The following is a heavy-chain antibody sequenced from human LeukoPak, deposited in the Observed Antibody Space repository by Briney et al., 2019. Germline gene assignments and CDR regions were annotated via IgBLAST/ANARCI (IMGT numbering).Heavy chain of an antibody. Sequence: GGSLRLSCAASGFTVSSNYMSWVRQAPGKGLEWVSVIYSGGSTYYADSVKGRFTISRDNSKNTLYLQMNSLRAEDTAVYYCASLRYFDWLAPFDYWGQGTLVTVSS. CDR1: GFTVSSNY. V-gene: IGHV3-66*01. CDR3: ASLRYFDWLAPFDY. CDR2: IYSGGST. D-gene: IGHD3-9*01. J-gene: IGHJ4*02.